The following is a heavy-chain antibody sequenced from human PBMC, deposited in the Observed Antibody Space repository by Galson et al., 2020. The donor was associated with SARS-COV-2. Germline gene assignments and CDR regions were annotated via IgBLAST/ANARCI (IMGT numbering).Heavy chain of an antibody. D-gene: IGHD1-26*01. CDR1: GGSFSDYY. Sequence: PSETLSLTCAVYGGSFSDYYWSWIRQPPGKGLEWIGYIYDSANTYYNPSLKSRVSISVDRSKNQFSLNLSSVTAADTAVYYCARGQQTELLTPFDFWGQGTLVTVSS. J-gene: IGHJ4*02. CDR3: ARGQQTELLTPFDF. V-gene: IGHV4-34*01. CDR2: IYDSANT.